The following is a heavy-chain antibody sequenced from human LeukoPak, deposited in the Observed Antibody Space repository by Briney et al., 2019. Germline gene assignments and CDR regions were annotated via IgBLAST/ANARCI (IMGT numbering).Heavy chain of an antibody. CDR1: GGSISSSSHY. Sequence: PSETLSLTCTVSGGSISSSSHYWGWIRQPPGKGLEWIGSIYYSGRTYYNPSLKSRVTISVDTSKNQFSLKLNSVTAADTAVYYCARNTSPGGYFDLWGRGTLVTVSS. J-gene: IGHJ2*01. CDR3: ARNTSPGGYFDL. CDR2: IYYSGRT. D-gene: IGHD1-14*01. V-gene: IGHV4-39*07.